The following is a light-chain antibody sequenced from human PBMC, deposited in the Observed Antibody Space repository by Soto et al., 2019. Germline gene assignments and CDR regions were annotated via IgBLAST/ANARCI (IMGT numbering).Light chain of an antibody. Sequence: EIVLTQSPGTLSLSPGERATLSCRASQTITTLAWYQRKPGQAPRLLLYRVSSRATGVPDRFSASASGPDFTLTINRLEPEDFAVYYCQLYGISPQFGQGTRLEIK. J-gene: IGKJ5*01. CDR2: RVS. CDR3: QLYGISPQ. V-gene: IGKV3-20*01. CDR1: QTITT.